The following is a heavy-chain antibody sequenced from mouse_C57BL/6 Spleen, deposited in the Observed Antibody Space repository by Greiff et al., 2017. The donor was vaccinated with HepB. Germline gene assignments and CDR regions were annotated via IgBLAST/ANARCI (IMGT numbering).Heavy chain of an antibody. CDR2: INYDGSST. D-gene: IGHD1-1*02. Sequence: EVMLVESEGGLVQPGSSMKLSCTASGFTFSDYYMAWVRQVPEKGLEWVANINYDGSSTYYLDSLKSRFIISRDNAKNILYLQMSSLKSEDTATYYCARDGGYGIDYWGQGTTLTVSS. CDR3: ARDGGYGIDY. J-gene: IGHJ2*01. V-gene: IGHV5-16*01. CDR1: GFTFSDYY.